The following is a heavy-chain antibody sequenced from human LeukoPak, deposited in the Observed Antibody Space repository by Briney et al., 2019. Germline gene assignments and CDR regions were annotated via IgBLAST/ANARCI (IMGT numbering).Heavy chain of an antibody. V-gene: IGHV3-21*01. Sequence: GGSLRLSCAASGFTFSSYSMNWVRQAPGKGLEWVSSISSSSYIYYADSVKGRFTISRDNAKNSLYLQMNSLRLEDTAVYFCARNWWGIDHWGPGTLVTVSS. D-gene: IGHD2-8*02. CDR1: GFTFSSYS. J-gene: IGHJ4*02. CDR2: ISSSSYI. CDR3: ARNWWGIDH.